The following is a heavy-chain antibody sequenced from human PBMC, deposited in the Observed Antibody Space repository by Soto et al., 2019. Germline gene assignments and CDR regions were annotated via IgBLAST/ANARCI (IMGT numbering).Heavy chain of an antibody. V-gene: IGHV3-30-3*01. CDR1: GFTFSSYA. Sequence: GGSLRLSCAASGFTFSSYAMHWVRQAPGKGLEWVAVISYDGSNKYYADSVKGRFTISRDNSKNTLYLQINSLRAEDTAVYYCASAETAYCGGDCNYYYYYGMDVWGQGTTVTVSS. CDR3: ASAETAYCGGDCNYYYYYGMDV. D-gene: IGHD2-21*02. J-gene: IGHJ6*02. CDR2: ISYDGSNK.